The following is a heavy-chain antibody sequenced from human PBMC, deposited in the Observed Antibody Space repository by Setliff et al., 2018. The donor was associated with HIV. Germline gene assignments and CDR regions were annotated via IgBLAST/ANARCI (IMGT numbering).Heavy chain of an antibody. J-gene: IGHJ4*02. Sequence: GASVKVSCKASGYTFTSYDINWVRQATGQGLEWMGWTNPNSGNTGYAQKFQGRVTITRNTSISTAYMELSSLRSEGTAVYYCARGVFLSGSGWYIVYYFDYWGQGTLVTVSS. D-gene: IGHD6-19*01. V-gene: IGHV1-8*03. CDR3: ARGVFLSGSGWYIVYYFDY. CDR1: GYTFTSYD. CDR2: TNPNSGNT.